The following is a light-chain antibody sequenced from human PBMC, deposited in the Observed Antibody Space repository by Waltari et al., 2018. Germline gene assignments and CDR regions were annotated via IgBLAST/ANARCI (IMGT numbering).Light chain of an antibody. CDR3: QQYYSLPWT. Sequence: DIVMTQSPDSLAVSLGERATINCKSSQSVLYSSNNKNHLAWYQQKPGQPPKLLVYWASTRESGVPARFSGRGSGTDFTLTISSLQAEDVAVYYCQQYYSLPWTFGQGTKVEIK. V-gene: IGKV4-1*01. CDR1: QSVLYSSNNKNH. CDR2: WAS. J-gene: IGKJ1*01.